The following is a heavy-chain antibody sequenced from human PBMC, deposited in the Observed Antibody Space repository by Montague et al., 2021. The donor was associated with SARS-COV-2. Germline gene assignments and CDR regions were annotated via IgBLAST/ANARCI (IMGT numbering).Heavy chain of an antibody. CDR3: ARDDYYDSSGYPFDY. CDR2: ISSSGSTI. Sequence: SLRLSCAASGFTFSSYEMNWVRQAPGKGLEWVSYISSSGSTIYYXDSXKGRFTISRDNAKNSLYLQMNSLRAEDTAVYYCARDDYYDSSGYPFDYWGQGTLVTVSS. V-gene: IGHV3-48*03. J-gene: IGHJ4*02. D-gene: IGHD3-22*01. CDR1: GFTFSSYE.